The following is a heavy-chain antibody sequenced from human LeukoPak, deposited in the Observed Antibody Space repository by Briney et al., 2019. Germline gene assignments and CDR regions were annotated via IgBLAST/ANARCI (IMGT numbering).Heavy chain of an antibody. J-gene: IGHJ5*02. CDR2: IYTSGST. CDR3: ARGWSSGWYFQYPSDP. CDR1: GGYISSYY. V-gene: IGHV4-4*07. Sequence: SETLSLTCTVSGGYISSYYWSWIRQPAGKGLERIGRIYTSGSTNYNPSLKSRVTMSVDTSKNQFSLKLSSVTAADTAVYYCARGWSSGWYFQYPSDPWGQGTLVTVSS. D-gene: IGHD6-19*01.